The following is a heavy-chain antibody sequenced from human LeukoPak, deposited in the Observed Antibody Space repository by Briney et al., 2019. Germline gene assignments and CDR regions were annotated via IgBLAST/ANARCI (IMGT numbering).Heavy chain of an antibody. CDR3: ARQAGRILWFGELLSRGNYYYGMDV. J-gene: IGHJ6*02. V-gene: IGHV4-39*01. Sequence: SETLFLSCTVSGGSISSGSYYWGWFRQPPVKGREWIGSSYYSGSTDYNASLKSRGSIFLGTCKNQVSLKLSSWTAADTAVYYCARQAGRILWFGELLSRGNYYYGMDVWGQGTTVTVSS. CDR2: SYYSGST. D-gene: IGHD3-10*01. CDR1: GGSISSGSYY.